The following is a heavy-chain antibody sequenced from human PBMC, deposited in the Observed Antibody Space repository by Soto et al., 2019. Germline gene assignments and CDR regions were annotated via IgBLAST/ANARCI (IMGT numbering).Heavy chain of an antibody. CDR2: IIPMFPTA. CDR1: GGTFSNHA. Sequence: ASVKVSCKASGGTFSNHAISWVRQAPGQGLEWVGGIIPMFPTADYAQRFQGRVTITADDSTTTVYMELSGLRSEDTAMYYCARDDATYCGGDCYRYFYYGMDVWGQGTTVTV. J-gene: IGHJ6*02. CDR3: ARDDATYCGGDCYRYFYYGMDV. D-gene: IGHD2-21*02. V-gene: IGHV1-69*13.